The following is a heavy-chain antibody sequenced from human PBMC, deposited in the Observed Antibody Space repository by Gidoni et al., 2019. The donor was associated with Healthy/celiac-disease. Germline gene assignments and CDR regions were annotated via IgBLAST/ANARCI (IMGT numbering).Heavy chain of an antibody. D-gene: IGHD2-15*01. CDR1: GYSFTSYC. J-gene: IGHJ3*02. CDR3: ARHGDIVVVVAAGGDAFDI. CDR2: IYPGDSDT. Sequence: EVQLVQSGAEVKKPGESLKISCTGSGYSFTSYCIGWVRQMPGKGLEWMGIIYPGDSDTRYSPSFQGQVTISADKSISTAYLQWSSLKASDTAMYYCARHGDIVVVVAAGGDAFDIWGQGTMVTVSS. V-gene: IGHV5-51*01.